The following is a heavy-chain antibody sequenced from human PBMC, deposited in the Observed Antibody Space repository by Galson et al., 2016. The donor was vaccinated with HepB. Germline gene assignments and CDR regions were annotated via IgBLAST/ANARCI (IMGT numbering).Heavy chain of an antibody. CDR1: GFTFSDFA. CDR3: ARSRPYFYYALDV. D-gene: IGHD3-3*01. V-gene: IGHV3-49*03. Sequence: SLRLSCAGSGFTFSDFAMNWFRQPPGKGLEWVCFIRDKGYGGTTKYGASVRDRFTISRDDSESIAYLQLNSLKADDTAVYYCARSRPYFYYALDVWGQGTTVAVSS. J-gene: IGHJ6*02. CDR2: IRDKGYGGTT.